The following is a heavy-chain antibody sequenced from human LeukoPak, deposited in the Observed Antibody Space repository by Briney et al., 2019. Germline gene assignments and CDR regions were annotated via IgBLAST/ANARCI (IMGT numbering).Heavy chain of an antibody. CDR2: ISGSGGST. J-gene: IGHJ4*02. D-gene: IGHD3-22*01. Sequence: PGGSLRLSCAASGFTFSSYAMSWVRQAPGKGLEWVAAISGSGGSTYYADSVKGRFTISRDNSKNTLYLQMNSLRAEDTAVYYCAKRSYYDSSGYDYWGQGTLVTVSS. CDR3: AKRSYYDSSGYDY. CDR1: GFTFSSYA. V-gene: IGHV3-23*01.